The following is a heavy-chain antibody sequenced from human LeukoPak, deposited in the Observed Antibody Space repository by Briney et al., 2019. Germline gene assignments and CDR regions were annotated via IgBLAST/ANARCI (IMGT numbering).Heavy chain of an antibody. D-gene: IGHD5-24*01. CDR2: IGSSGSTI. CDR1: GFTFSSYG. Sequence: GGSLRLSCATSGFTFSSYGMHWVRQAPGKGLEWVSYIGSSGSTIYYADSVRGRFTISRDNAKNSLYLQMNSLRAEDTAVYYCARGEGASGYNLGYYFDYWGQGTLVTVSS. V-gene: IGHV3-48*03. J-gene: IGHJ4*02. CDR3: ARGEGASGYNLGYYFDY.